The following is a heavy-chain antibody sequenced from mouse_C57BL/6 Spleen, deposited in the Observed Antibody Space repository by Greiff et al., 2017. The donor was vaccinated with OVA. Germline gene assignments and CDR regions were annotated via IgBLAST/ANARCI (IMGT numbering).Heavy chain of an antibody. V-gene: IGHV3-6*01. D-gene: IGHD1-1*02. CDR2: ISYDGSN. J-gene: IGHJ3*01. Sequence: DVKLQESGPGLVKPSQSLSLTCSVTGYSITSGYYWNWIRQLPGNQLEWMGYISYDGSNNYNPSLKNRISITRDTTKNQFFLKLNSVTTEDTATDDCARGVGIAWFAYWGQGTLVTVSA. CDR3: ARGVGIAWFAY. CDR1: GYSITSGYY.